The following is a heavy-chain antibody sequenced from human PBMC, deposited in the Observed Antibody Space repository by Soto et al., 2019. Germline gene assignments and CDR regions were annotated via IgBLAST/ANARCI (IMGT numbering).Heavy chain of an antibody. CDR1: GGTFSTYA. J-gene: IGHJ6*02. D-gene: IGHD5-18*01. CDR3: ARAAYSYGTAYLSYYYGMDV. Sequence: SVNVSCKASGGTFSTYAISWVRQAPGQGLEWVGGIIPIFGTANYAQKFQGRVTITADESTSTAYMELSSLRSEDTAVYYCARAAYSYGTAYLSYYYGMDVWGQGTTVTVSS. CDR2: IIPIFGTA. V-gene: IGHV1-69*01.